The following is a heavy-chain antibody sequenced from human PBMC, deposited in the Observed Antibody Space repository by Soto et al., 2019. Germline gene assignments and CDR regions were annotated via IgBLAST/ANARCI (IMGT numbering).Heavy chain of an antibody. CDR1: GYTFLDFY. CDR3: ARDKPFSAGY. CDR2: INPSGGGT. D-gene: IGHD3-3*02. V-gene: IGHV1-46*01. J-gene: IGHJ4*02. Sequence: QVQLVQSGTEVKKPGASVKVSCKASGYTFLDFYIHWVRQAPGQGLEWMGFINPSGGGTTYAQQFQGRLTMTRDTSTSTVYMELISMRSEDTAMYSCARDKPFSAGYWGQGTLVT.